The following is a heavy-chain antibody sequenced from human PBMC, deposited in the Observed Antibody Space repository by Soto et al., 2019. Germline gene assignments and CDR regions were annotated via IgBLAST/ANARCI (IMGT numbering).Heavy chain of an antibody. D-gene: IGHD6-19*01. CDR1: GYSISSGSY. CDR2: IYHGGTT. Sequence: SETLSLTCTVSGYSISSGSYWGWIRQPPGKGPEWIASIYHGGTTFYNPSLKSRVTVSVDKSNNQFSLKLRSVTAADTAVYYCAKANVIVVAGSTFDYWGHGTMVTVSS. V-gene: IGHV4-38-2*02. J-gene: IGHJ4*01. CDR3: AKANVIVVAGSTFDY.